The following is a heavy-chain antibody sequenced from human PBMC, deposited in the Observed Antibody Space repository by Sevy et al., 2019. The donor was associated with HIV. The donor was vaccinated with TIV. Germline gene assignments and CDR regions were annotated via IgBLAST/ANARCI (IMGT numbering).Heavy chain of an antibody. D-gene: IGHD6-19*01. V-gene: IGHV1-69*13. CDR2: IIPIFGTA. CDR1: GGTFSSNA. J-gene: IGHJ6*02. CDR3: ARGGYSSGWFQHYYYYYGMDV. Sequence: ASMKVSCKASGGTFSSNAISWVRQAPGQGLEWMGGIIPIFGTANYAQKFQGRVTITADESTSTAYMELSSLRSEETAVYYCARGGYSSGWFQHYYYYYGMDVWGQGTTVTVSS.